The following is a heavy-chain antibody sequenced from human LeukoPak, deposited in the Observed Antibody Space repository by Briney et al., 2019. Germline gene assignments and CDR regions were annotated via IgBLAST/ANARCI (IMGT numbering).Heavy chain of an antibody. D-gene: IGHD6-6*01. CDR3: ARTAARRFDY. J-gene: IGHJ4*02. CDR2: INPTGGST. Sequence: ASVKVSCKASGYTFPSYFMHWVRQAPGQGLEWMRIINPTGGSTTYAQKFQGRVTMTRDTSTSTVYMELSSLRSDDTAVYYCARTAARRFDYWGQGTLVTVSS. V-gene: IGHV1-46*01. CDR1: GYTFPSYF.